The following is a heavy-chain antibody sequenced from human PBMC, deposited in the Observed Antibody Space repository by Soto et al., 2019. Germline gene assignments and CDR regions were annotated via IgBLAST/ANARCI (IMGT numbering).Heavy chain of an antibody. CDR3: ARDRAGDCSSTSWRVLGCIAAAGTLGY. V-gene: IGHV3-21*01. Sequence: EVQLVESGGGLVKPGGSLRLSCAASGFTFSSYSMNWVRQAPWKGLEWVSSISSSSSYIYYADSVKGRFTISRDNAKNSLYLQMNSLRAEDTAVYYCARDRAGDCSSTSWRVLGCIAAAGTLGYWGQGTLVTVSS. D-gene: IGHD2-2*01. CDR2: ISSSSSYI. CDR1: GFTFSSYS. J-gene: IGHJ4*02.